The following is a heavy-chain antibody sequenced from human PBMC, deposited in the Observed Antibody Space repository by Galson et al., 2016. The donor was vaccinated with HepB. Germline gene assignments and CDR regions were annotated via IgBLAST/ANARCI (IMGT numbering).Heavy chain of an antibody. CDR1: GYTFTGYY. J-gene: IGHJ4*02. D-gene: IGHD3-9*01. Sequence: SVKVSCKASGYTFTGYYIHWVRQAPGQGLEWMGWINPSSGGTNYAQEFQGRVTMTRDTSINTAYMEVRRLRSDDTAVYYCALEGDPLTGYYFNYFNYWGQGTLVTVSS. CDR2: INPSSGGT. CDR3: ALEGDPLTGYYFNYFNY. V-gene: IGHV1-2*02.